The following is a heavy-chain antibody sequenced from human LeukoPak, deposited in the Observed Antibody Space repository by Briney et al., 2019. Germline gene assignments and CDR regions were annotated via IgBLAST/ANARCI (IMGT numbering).Heavy chain of an antibody. CDR2: IYHSGST. D-gene: IGHD3-10*01. CDR1: GGSISRGGYS. CDR3: ARSFGELYGFDY. J-gene: IGHJ4*02. V-gene: IGHV4-30-2*01. Sequence: SETLSLTCAVSGGSISRGGYSWSWIRQPPGKGLEWIGYIYHSGSTYYNPSLKSRVTISVDRSKNQFSLKLSSVTAADTAVYYCARSFGELYGFDYWGQGTLVTVSS.